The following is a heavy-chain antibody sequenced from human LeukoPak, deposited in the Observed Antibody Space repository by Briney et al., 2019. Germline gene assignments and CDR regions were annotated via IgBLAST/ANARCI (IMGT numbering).Heavy chain of an antibody. Sequence: SETLSLTCTVSGGSFSSGSYYWSWIRQPPGKGLEWIGYIYYSGSTNYNPSLKSRVTISVDTSKNQFSLKLSSVPAADTDVYYRASELLWFGDHRRSAPWGQGTLVTVSS. CDR3: ASELLWFGDHRRSAP. V-gene: IGHV4-61*01. D-gene: IGHD3-10*01. J-gene: IGHJ5*02. CDR2: IYYSGST. CDR1: GGSFSSGSYY.